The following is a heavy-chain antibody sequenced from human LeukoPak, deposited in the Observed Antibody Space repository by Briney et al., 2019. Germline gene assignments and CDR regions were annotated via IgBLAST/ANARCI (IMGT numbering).Heavy chain of an antibody. D-gene: IGHD3-10*01. CDR1: QLTFTNYE. CDR3: AKDEGSGGYFDY. CDR2: MSKSGTVL. J-gene: IGHJ4*02. V-gene: IGHV3-48*03. Sequence: GGSLRLSCAASQLTFTNYEVNWVRQAPGKGLEWVSYMSKSGTVLTYGDAVKGRFTISRDNAKNSVSLQMDSLRAEDTAVYYCAKDEGSGGYFDYWGQGTLVTVSS.